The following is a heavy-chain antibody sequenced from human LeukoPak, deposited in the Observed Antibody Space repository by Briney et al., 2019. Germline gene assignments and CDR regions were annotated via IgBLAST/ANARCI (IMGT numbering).Heavy chain of an antibody. J-gene: IGHJ5*02. CDR1: GGSISSSSYY. CDR3: ARDIVVVPAAIRINWFDP. V-gene: IGHV4-39*07. D-gene: IGHD2-2*01. Sequence: SETLSLTCTVSGGSISSSSYYWGWIRQPPGKGLEWIGSIYYSGSTYSNPSLKSRVTISVDTSKNQFSLKLSSVTAADTAVYYCARDIVVVPAAIRINWFDPWGQGTLVTVSS. CDR2: IYYSGST.